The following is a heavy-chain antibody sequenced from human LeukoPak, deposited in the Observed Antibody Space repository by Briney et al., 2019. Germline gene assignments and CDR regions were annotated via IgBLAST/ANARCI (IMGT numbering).Heavy chain of an antibody. J-gene: IGHJ5*02. CDR3: ARKPRKQGYYYGSGSYWTNWFDP. V-gene: IGHV1-2*02. D-gene: IGHD3-10*01. Sequence: ASVKVSCEASGYTFTGYYMHWVRQAPGQGLEWMGWINPNSGGTNYAQKFQGRVTMTRDTSISTAYMELSRLRSDDTAVYYCARKPRKQGYYYGSGSYWTNWFDPWGQGTLVTVSS. CDR2: INPNSGGT. CDR1: GYTFTGYY.